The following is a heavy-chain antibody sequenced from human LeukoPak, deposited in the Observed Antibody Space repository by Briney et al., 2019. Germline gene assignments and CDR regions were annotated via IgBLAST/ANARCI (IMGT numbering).Heavy chain of an antibody. CDR3: ARKRASLYYYDSSGRFDY. D-gene: IGHD3-22*01. CDR2: INHSGST. CDR1: GGSFSGYY. Sequence: SETLSLTCAVYGGSFSGYYWSWIRQPPGKGLEWIGEINHSGSTNYNPSLKSRVTISVDTSKNQFSLKLSSVTAADTAVYCCARKRASLYYYDSSGRFDYWGQGTLVTVSS. V-gene: IGHV4-34*01. J-gene: IGHJ4*02.